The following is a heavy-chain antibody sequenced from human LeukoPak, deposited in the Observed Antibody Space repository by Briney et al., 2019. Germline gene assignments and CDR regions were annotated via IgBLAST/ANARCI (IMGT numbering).Heavy chain of an antibody. CDR1: GGSISGYF. CDR3: ARSQGDYYSEYFDL. V-gene: IGHV4-4*07. Sequence: PSETLSLTCTVSGGSISGYFWSWIRQPAGKGLECIGRMYSSGNTNYNPSLKSRVTMSVDTSKYQFSLRLNSVTAADTAVYYCARSQGDYYSEYFDLWGRGTLVTVSS. J-gene: IGHJ2*01. D-gene: IGHD3-10*01. CDR2: MYSSGNT.